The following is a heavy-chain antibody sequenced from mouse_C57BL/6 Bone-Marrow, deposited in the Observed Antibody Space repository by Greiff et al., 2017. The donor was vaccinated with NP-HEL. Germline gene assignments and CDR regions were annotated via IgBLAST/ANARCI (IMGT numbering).Heavy chain of an antibody. CDR2: IDPENGDT. J-gene: IGHJ3*01. V-gene: IGHV14-4*01. CDR3: TTKRDYGWFAY. CDR1: GFNIKDDY. Sequence: VQLQQSGAELVRPGASVKLSCTASGFNIKDDYMHWVKQRPEQGLEWIGRIDPENGDTEYASKFQGKATITADTSSNTAYLQLSSLTSEDTAVDYYTTKRDYGWFAYWGQGTLVTVSA. D-gene: IGHD1-1*01.